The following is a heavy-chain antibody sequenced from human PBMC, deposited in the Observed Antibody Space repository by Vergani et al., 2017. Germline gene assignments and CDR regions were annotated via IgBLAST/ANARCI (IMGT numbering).Heavy chain of an antibody. CDR3: ARDVVVVAAEPGEGAFDI. CDR1: GFTFSSYS. V-gene: IGHV3-21*04. D-gene: IGHD2-15*01. Sequence: EVQLVESGGGLVKPGGSLRLSCAASGFTFSSYSMNWVRQAPGKGLEWVSSISSSSSYTNYADSVKGRFTISRDNAKNSLYLQMNSLRAEDTAVYYCARDVVVVAAEPGEGAFDIWGQGTMVTVSS. J-gene: IGHJ3*02. CDR2: ISSSSSYT.